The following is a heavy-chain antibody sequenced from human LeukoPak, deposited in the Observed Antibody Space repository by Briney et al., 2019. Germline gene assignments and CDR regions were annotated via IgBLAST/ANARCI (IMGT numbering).Heavy chain of an antibody. CDR1: GFTVSSNY. D-gene: IGHD3-22*01. V-gene: IGHV3-53*01. CDR2: IYSGGST. J-gene: IGHJ6*02. CDR3: ARDTRYYDSSGYYADYYYYYGMDV. Sequence: RPGGSLRLSCAASGFTVSSNYMSWVRQAPGKGLEWASVIYSGGSTYYADSVKGRFTISRGNSKNTLYLQMNSLRAEDTAVYYCARDTRYYDSSGYYADYYYYYGMDVWGQGTTVTVSS.